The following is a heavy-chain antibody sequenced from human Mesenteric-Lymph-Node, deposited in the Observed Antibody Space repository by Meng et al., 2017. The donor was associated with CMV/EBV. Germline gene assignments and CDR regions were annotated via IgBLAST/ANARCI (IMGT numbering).Heavy chain of an antibody. D-gene: IGHD3-10*01. J-gene: IGHJ5*02. CDR1: GGSFSGSH. Sequence: SETLSLTCAMSGGSFSGSHWGWIRQPPGKGLEWIGEINHSGGTNYNPSLKSRVTISVDTSKNQFSLKLSSVTAADTAVYYCARGPRYYSSGSRGGFDPWGQGTLVTVSS. CDR3: ARGPRYYSSGSRGGFDP. CDR2: INHSGGT. V-gene: IGHV4-34*01.